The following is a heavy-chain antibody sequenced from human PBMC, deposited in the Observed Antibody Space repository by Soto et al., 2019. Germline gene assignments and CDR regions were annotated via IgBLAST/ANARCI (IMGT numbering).Heavy chain of an antibody. CDR2: IWYDGSNK. J-gene: IGHJ6*02. D-gene: IGHD3-10*01. CDR3: ARGRVWFGEGINYYYGMDV. Sequence: PGGSLRLSCVASGFTFSSYGMHWVRQAPGKGLEWVAVIWYDGSNKYYADSVKGRFTISRDNSKNTLYLQMNSLRAEDTAVYYCARGRVWFGEGINYYYGMDVWGQGTTVTVSS. CDR1: GFTFSSYG. V-gene: IGHV3-33*01.